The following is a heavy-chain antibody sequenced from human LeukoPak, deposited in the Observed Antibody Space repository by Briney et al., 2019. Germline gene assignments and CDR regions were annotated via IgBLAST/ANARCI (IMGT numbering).Heavy chain of an antibody. J-gene: IGHJ4*02. CDR3: AKEGYNYGPDSPGYFDY. V-gene: IGHV3-30*18. D-gene: IGHD5-18*01. CDR1: GFTFSSYG. CDR2: ISYDGSNK. Sequence: GGSLRLFCAASGFTFSSYGMHWVRQAPGKGLEWVAVISYDGSNKYYADSVKGRFTISRDNSKNTLYLQMNSLRAEDTAVYYCAKEGYNYGPDSPGYFDYWGQGTLVTVSS.